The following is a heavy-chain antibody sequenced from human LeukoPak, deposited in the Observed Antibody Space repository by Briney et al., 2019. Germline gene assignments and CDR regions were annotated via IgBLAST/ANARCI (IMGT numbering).Heavy chain of an antibody. D-gene: IGHD2-2*02. CDR3: ASYQLLYPNWFDP. J-gene: IGHJ5*02. CDR1: GYTFTSYG. V-gene: IGHV1-18*01. CDR2: ISAYNGNT. Sequence: ASVKVSCKASGYTFTSYGISWVRQAPGQGLEWMGWISAYNGNTNYAQKLQGRVTMTTDTSTSTACMELRSLRSDDTAVYYCASYQLLYPNWFDPWGQGTLVTVSS.